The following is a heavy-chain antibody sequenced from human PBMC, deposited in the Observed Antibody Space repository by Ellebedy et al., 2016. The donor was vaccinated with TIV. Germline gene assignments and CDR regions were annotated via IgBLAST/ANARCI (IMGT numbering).Heavy chain of an antibody. J-gene: IGHJ6*02. CDR3: ASTWSGLCGYYYGMDV. Sequence: SVKVSCXASGCTFSNYAISWVRQAPGQGLEWMGGIIAVFGTANYAQKFQGRVTITADKSTSTAYMELSSLRSEDTAVYYCASTWSGLCGYYYGMDVWGQGTTVTVSS. D-gene: IGHD2-15*01. CDR1: GCTFSNYA. V-gene: IGHV1-69*06. CDR2: IIAVFGTA.